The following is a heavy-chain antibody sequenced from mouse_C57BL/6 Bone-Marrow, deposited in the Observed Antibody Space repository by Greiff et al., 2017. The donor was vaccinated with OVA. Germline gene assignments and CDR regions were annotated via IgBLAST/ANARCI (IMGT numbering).Heavy chain of an antibody. J-gene: IGHJ1*03. Sequence: QVQLQQPGAELVRPGTSVKLSCKASGYTFTSYWMHWVKQRPGQGLEWIGVIDPSDSYTNYNQKFKGKATLTVDTSSSTAYMQLSSLTSEDSAVYYCARGDGYYLYWYFDVWGTGTKVTVSS. CDR3: ARGDGYYLYWYFDV. D-gene: IGHD2-3*01. CDR1: GYTFTSYW. CDR2: IDPSDSYT. V-gene: IGHV1-59*01.